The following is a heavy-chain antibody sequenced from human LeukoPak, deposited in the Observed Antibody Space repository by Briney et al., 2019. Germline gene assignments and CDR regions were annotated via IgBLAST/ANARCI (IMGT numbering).Heavy chain of an antibody. J-gene: IGHJ4*02. CDR3: AKDRALLPTYYFDY. CDR1: GGSISSYY. Sequence: SETLSLTCTVSGGSISSYYWSWIRQPPGKGLEWIGYIYYSGSTNYNPSLKSRVTISVDTSKNQFSLKLSSVTAADTAVYYCAKDRALLPTYYFDYWGQGTLVTVSS. V-gene: IGHV4-59*01. D-gene: IGHD2-15*01. CDR2: IYYSGST.